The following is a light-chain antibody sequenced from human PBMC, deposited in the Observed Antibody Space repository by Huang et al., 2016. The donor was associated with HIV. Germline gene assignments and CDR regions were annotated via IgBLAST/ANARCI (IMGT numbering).Light chain of an antibody. J-gene: IGKJ1*01. CDR3: QQYAKWPPA. Sequence: EIVMTQSPATLSVSPGERATLSCRASESVTGTLAWYQQKPGQAPRLLISWASTRATGIPGRFSGSGSETEFTLTISSLQSEDFAVYYCQQYAKWPPAFGQGTKVEIK. V-gene: IGKV3-15*01. CDR1: ESVTGT. CDR2: WAS.